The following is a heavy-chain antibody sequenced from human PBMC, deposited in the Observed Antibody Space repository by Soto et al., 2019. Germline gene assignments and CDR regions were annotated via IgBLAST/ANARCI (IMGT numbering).Heavy chain of an antibody. CDR1: GYSFTSLD. V-gene: IGHV1-8*01. CDR3: AKTSGVIVVVTSFDH. CDR2: MEPSTGRT. J-gene: IGHJ4*02. Sequence: ASVKVSCKASGYSFTSLDINWVRQTAGQGLEWMGWMEPSTGRTGYAQKFQGRVTMTRDTSINTAYMELTTLTSDDTAFYYCAKTSGVIVVVTSFDHWGQGTLVTVSS. D-gene: IGHD3-22*01.